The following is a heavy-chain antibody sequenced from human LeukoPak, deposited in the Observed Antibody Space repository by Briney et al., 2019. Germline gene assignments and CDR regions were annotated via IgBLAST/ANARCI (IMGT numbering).Heavy chain of an antibody. V-gene: IGHV4-59*01. D-gene: IGHD6-19*01. J-gene: IGHJ4*02. Sequence: PETLSLTCTVSGGSISSYYWSWIRQPPGKGLEWIGYIYYSGSTNYNPSLKSRVTISVDTSKNQFSLKLSSVTAADTAVHYCARGMGIAVAGPYFDYWGQGTLVTVSS. CDR2: IYYSGST. CDR3: ARGMGIAVAGPYFDY. CDR1: GGSISSYY.